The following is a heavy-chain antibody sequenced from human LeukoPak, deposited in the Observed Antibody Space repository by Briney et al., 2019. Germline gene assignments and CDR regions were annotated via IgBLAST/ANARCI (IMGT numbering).Heavy chain of an antibody. V-gene: IGHV1-46*01. D-gene: IGHD1-1*01. CDR2: INPSGGST. CDR1: GFTFTNYN. CDR3: AAGWLERPLDY. Sequence: TSVKVSCKASGFTFTNYNMHWVRQAPGQGLEWMGIINPSGGSTNYAQNFQARVTMTRDTSTSTVYMELSSLRSEDTAVYYCAAGWLERPLDYWGQGTLVTVSS. J-gene: IGHJ4*02.